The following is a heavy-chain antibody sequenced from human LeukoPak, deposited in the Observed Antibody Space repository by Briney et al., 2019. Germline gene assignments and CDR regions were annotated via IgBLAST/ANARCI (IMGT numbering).Heavy chain of an antibody. CDR2: IYYSGST. D-gene: IGHD3-9*01. V-gene: IGHV4-39*07. CDR3: ARVLGYYDILTGFQPGGAFDI. Sequence: SETLSLTCTVSGGSISSYYWGWIRQPPGKGLEWIGSIYYSGSTYYNPSLKSRVTISVDTSKNQFSLKLSSVTAADTAVYYCARVLGYYDILTGFQPGGAFDIWGQGTMVTVSS. J-gene: IGHJ3*02. CDR1: GGSISSYY.